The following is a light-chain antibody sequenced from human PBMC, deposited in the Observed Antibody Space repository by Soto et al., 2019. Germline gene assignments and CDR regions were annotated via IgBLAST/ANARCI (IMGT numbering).Light chain of an antibody. CDR1: QSISSW. Sequence: DIQMTQSPSTLSASVGDRVTITCWASQSISSWLAWYQQKPGKAPKLLIYKASSVESGVPSRFSGSGSGTEFTLNISSLQPDDFATYYCQQYNSYPWTFGQGTKVKIK. CDR3: QQYNSYPWT. CDR2: KAS. V-gene: IGKV1-5*03. J-gene: IGKJ1*01.